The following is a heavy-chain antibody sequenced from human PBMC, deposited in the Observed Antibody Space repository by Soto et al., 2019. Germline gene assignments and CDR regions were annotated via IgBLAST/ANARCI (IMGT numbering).Heavy chain of an antibody. CDR1: GFTFSGYS. V-gene: IGHV3-33*01. D-gene: IGHD6-25*01. J-gene: IGHJ4*02. CDR3: ARYGSATGHFDY. Sequence: QVQLVESGGCLVQPGRSLRLSCKASGFTFSGYSMHWVRQAPGKGLAWVSVIWYDGSNKYHADSVRGRFTISRDNSKNKLDLQLDSLRAEVTAVYYCARYGSATGHFDYWRQGTRVTVSS. CDR2: IWYDGSNK.